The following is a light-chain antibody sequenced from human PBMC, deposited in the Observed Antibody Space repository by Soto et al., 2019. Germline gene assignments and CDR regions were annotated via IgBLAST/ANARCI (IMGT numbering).Light chain of an antibody. CDR2: AAS. J-gene: IGKJ5*01. CDR1: QGVRSW. V-gene: IGKV1-12*01. Sequence: DTQMTQSPSSVSASVGDRVTVTCRASQGVRSWLAWYQQKPGQPPKLLIYAASKLQTGVPSRFSGSGSGTDFALTISSLQPEDFATYYCQQANSFPITFGQGTRLEIK. CDR3: QQANSFPIT.